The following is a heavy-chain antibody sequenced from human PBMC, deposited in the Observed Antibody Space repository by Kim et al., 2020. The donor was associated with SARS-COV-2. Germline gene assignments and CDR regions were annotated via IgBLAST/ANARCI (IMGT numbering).Heavy chain of an antibody. V-gene: IGHV1-46*01. CDR2: INPSGGST. D-gene: IGHD6-13*01. Sequence: ASVKVSCKASGYTFTSYYMHWVRQAPGQGLEWMGIINPSGGSTSYAQKFQGRVTMTRDTSTSTVYMELSSLRSEDTAVYYCARDTAPTYSSSWSSFDYWGQGTLVTVSS. CDR1: GYTFTSYY. J-gene: IGHJ4*02. CDR3: ARDTAPTYSSSWSSFDY.